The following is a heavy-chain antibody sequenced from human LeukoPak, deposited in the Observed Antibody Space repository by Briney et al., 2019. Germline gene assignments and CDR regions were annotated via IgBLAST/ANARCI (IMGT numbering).Heavy chain of an antibody. CDR2: ISSSGSTI. D-gene: IGHD3-3*01. Sequence: GGSLRLSCAASGFTFSDYYMGWIRQAPGKGLEWVSYISSSGSTIYYADSVKGRFTISRDNAKNSLYLQMNSLRAEDTAVYYCARVGRRILEWLLSLGEFDYWGQGTLVTVSS. V-gene: IGHV3-11*01. CDR3: ARVGRRILEWLLSLGEFDY. J-gene: IGHJ4*02. CDR1: GFTFSDYY.